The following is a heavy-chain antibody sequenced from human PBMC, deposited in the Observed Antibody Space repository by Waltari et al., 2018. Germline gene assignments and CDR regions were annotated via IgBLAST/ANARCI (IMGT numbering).Heavy chain of an antibody. Sequence: EVQLVESGGGLVQPGGSLSLSCAASGFPWSTRWLSGVCQAPGKGLEWVANINQDGREKYYVDSMKGRVTISRDNAKNSLFLQMDSLRAEDTAVYFCAMAAGTLYWGQGTLVTVSS. CDR1: GFPWSTRW. CDR2: INQDGREK. V-gene: IGHV3-7*01. J-gene: IGHJ4*02. CDR3: AMAAGTLY. D-gene: IGHD6-13*01.